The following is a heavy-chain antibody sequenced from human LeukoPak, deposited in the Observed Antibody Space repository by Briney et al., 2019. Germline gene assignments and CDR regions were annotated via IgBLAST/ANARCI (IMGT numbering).Heavy chain of an antibody. J-gene: IGHJ4*02. Sequence: SETLSLTCTVSGGSISSYYWSWIRQPAGKGLEWVGRIYTSGSTNYNPSLKSRVTMSVDTSKNQFSLKLSSVTAADTAVYYCARDTYYYGSGSYYFDYWGQGTLVTVSS. CDR3: ARDTYYYGSGSYYFDY. CDR1: GGSISSYY. D-gene: IGHD3-10*01. CDR2: IYTSGST. V-gene: IGHV4-4*07.